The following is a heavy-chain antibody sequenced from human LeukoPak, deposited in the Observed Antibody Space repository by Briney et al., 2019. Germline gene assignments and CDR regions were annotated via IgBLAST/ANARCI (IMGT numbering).Heavy chain of an antibody. V-gene: IGHV3-11*01. CDR3: ARDSYPRWEQWLSDELDY. CDR2: ISSSGSTI. CDR1: GFTFSDYY. D-gene: IGHD6-19*01. Sequence: GGSLRLSCAASGFTFSDYYMSWIRQAPGKGLEWVSYISSSGSTIYYADCVKGRFTISRDNAKNSLYLQMNSLRAEDTAVYYCARDSYPRWEQWLSDELDYWGQGTLVTVSS. J-gene: IGHJ4*02.